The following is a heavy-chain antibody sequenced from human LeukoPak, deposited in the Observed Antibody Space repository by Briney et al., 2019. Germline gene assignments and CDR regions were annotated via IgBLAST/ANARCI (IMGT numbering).Heavy chain of an antibody. V-gene: IGHV1-8*03. D-gene: IGHD6-6*01. CDR1: GYTFTSYD. Sequence: ASVKVSCKASGYTFTSYDINWVRQATGQGLEWMGWMSPNSGNTGYAQKFQGRVTITRNTSISTAYMELSSLRSEDTAVYYCARGFEYSSSPLDIWGQGTMVTVSS. J-gene: IGHJ3*02. CDR2: MSPNSGNT. CDR3: ARGFEYSSSPLDI.